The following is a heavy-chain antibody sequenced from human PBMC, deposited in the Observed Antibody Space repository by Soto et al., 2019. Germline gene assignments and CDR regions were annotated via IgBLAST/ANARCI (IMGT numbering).Heavy chain of an antibody. J-gene: IGHJ6*02. D-gene: IGHD6-19*01. CDR2: INHSGST. V-gene: IGHV4-34*01. CDR3: ARDGEAGTGYYYYGMDV. Sequence: SATLSLTCAVYGGSFSGYYWSWIRQPPGKGLEWIGEINHSGSTNYNPSLKSRVTISVDTSKNQFSLKLSSVTAADTAVYYCARDGEAGTGYYYYGMDVWGQGTTVTVSS. CDR1: GGSFSGYY.